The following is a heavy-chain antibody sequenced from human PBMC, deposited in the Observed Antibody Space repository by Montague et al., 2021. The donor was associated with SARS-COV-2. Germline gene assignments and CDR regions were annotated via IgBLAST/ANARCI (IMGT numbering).Heavy chain of an antibody. J-gene: IGHJ4*02. CDR1: GFSLNTDGIC. Sequence: PALVKPTKTLTLTCAFSGFSLNTDGICVSWIRQPPGKALEWLARXDWDDDKFYSTSLKTRLTISKDTSKNQVVLKVANMDPVDTVTYYCARTTVTTTGSDNFDYWGRGTLVTVSS. V-gene: IGHV2-70*17. CDR2: XDWDDDK. D-gene: IGHD4-17*01. CDR3: ARTTVTTTGSDNFDY.